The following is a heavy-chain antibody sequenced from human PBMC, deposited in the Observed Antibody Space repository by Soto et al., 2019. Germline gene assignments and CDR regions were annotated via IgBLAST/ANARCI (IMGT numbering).Heavy chain of an antibody. D-gene: IGHD1-26*01. J-gene: IGHJ4*02. CDR3: ARRSRESHYFDY. CDR1: GGSISSGDYY. CDR2: IYYSGTT. Sequence: QVQLQESGPGLVKPSQTLSLTCTVSGGSISSGDYYWSWIRQHPGKGLEWIGYIYYSGTTYYNASLQSRTTISVDTSKNQFSLKLNSGTAADKAVYYCARRSRESHYFDYWGQGTLVTVSS. V-gene: IGHV4-31*03.